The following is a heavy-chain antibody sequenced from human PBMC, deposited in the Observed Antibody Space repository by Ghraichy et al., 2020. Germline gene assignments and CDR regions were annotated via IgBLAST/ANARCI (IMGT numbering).Heavy chain of an antibody. D-gene: IGHD3-3*01. CDR3: ARGREDDDWVGYAPPAAFDF. J-gene: IGHJ4*02. Sequence: SETLSLTCAVSGGSFSGYYWAWIRQSPGKGLEWIGEINYSGTSNYNPSLKNRVSMSVDASKSHFSLNLKSLTAADTAVYYCARGREDDDWVGYAPPAAFDFWGQGNLVTVS. CDR2: INYSGTS. CDR1: GGSFSGYY. V-gene: IGHV4-34*01.